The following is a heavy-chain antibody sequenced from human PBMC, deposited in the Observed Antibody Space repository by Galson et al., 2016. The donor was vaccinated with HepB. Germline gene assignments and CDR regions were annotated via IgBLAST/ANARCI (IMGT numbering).Heavy chain of an antibody. CDR2: IKQDGSEK. Sequence: SLRLSCAASGFTFSSYWMSWVRQAPGKGLEWVANIKQDGSEKYYVDSVKGRFTISRDNAKNSLYLQMNNLRAEDTAVYYCARDRGSSSYGYYYGMDVWGQGTTVTVS. D-gene: IGHD6-13*01. CDR3: ARDRGSSSYGYYYGMDV. CDR1: GFTFSSYW. J-gene: IGHJ6*02. V-gene: IGHV3-7*01.